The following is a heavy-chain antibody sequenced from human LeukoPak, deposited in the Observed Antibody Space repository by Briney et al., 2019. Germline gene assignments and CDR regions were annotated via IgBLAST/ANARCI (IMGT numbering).Heavy chain of an antibody. Sequence: SETLSLTCTVSGGSISSGSYYWNWIRQPAGKGLEWIGRIYTSGSTKYNPSLKSRVTISVDTSKNQFSLKLSSVTAADTAVYYCARGDLKYSSSSDYYYYMDVWGKGTTVTVSS. CDR1: GGSISSGSYY. CDR2: IYTSGST. D-gene: IGHD6-6*01. V-gene: IGHV4-61*02. J-gene: IGHJ6*03. CDR3: ARGDLKYSSSSDYYYYMDV.